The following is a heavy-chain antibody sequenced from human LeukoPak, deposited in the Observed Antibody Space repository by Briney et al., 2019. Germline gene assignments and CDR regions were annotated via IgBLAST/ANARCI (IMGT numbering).Heavy chain of an antibody. Sequence: GSSLRLSCAASGFTFSSYSMNWVRQAPGKGLEWVSYISSSSSTIYYADSVKGRFTISRDNAKNSLYLQMNSLRAEDTAVYYCARDPPFDYWGQGTLVTVSS. CDR2: ISSSSSTI. J-gene: IGHJ4*02. CDR3: ARDPPFDY. V-gene: IGHV3-48*04. CDR1: GFTFSSYS.